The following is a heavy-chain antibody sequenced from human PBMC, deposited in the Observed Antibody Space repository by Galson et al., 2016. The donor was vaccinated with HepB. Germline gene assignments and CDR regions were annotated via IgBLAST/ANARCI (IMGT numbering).Heavy chain of an antibody. CDR1: GXTFSSYS. Sequence: RLSCAASGXTFSSYSMNWVRQAPGKGLEWXXSISSSSSYIYYADSVKGRFTISRDNAKNSLYLQMNSLRAEDTAVYYCARARVGYQDAFDFWGQGTMVTVSS. J-gene: IGHJ3*01. V-gene: IGHV3-21*01. CDR2: ISSSSSYI. CDR3: ARARVGYQDAFDF. D-gene: IGHD5-18*01.